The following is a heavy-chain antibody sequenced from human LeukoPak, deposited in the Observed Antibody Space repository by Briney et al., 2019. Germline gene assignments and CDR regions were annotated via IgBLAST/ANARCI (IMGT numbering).Heavy chain of an antibody. D-gene: IGHD5-18*01. V-gene: IGHV3-21*01. CDR2: ISSSGGYI. Sequence: GGPLRLSCAASGFTFSSYSMNWVRQAPGKGLEWVSSISSSGGYIYYADSVKGRFTISRDNAKNSLYLQINSLRADDTAVYYCARDADTALYFDYWGQGTLVTVSS. CDR3: ARDADTALYFDY. CDR1: GFTFSSYS. J-gene: IGHJ4*02.